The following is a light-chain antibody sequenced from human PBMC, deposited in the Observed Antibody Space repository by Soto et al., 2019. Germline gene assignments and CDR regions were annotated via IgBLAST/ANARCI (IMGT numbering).Light chain of an antibody. CDR1: QSISSY. CDR3: QQTYTSRIT. Sequence: DIQMTQSPSSLSASVGDRVPITCRANQSISSYLNWYQQNPGKAPKLLIYAASSLQSGVPSRFSGSGSGTDFTLTISSLQPEDFATYYCQQTYTSRITFGQGTKVDIK. CDR2: AAS. J-gene: IGKJ1*01. V-gene: IGKV1-39*01.